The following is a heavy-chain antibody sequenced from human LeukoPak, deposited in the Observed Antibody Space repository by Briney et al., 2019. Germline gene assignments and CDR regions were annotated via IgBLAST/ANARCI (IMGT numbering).Heavy chain of an antibody. CDR2: IIPIFGTA. V-gene: IGHV1-69*13. D-gene: IGHD2-2*03. Sequence: ASVKVSCKASGGTFSSYAISWVRQAPGQGLEWMGGIIPIFGTANYAQKFQGRVTITADESTSTAYMELSSLRSEDTAVYYCARDSGYCSSTSCYEGDAFDIWGQGTMVTVSS. CDR1: GGTFSSYA. CDR3: ARDSGYCSSTSCYEGDAFDI. J-gene: IGHJ3*02.